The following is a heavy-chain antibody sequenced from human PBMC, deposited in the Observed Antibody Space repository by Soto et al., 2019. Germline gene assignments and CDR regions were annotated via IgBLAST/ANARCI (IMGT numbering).Heavy chain of an antibody. Sequence: SVKVSCKASGGTFSSYAISWVRQAPGQGLEWMGGIIPIFHTPNYAQNFQGRVTITADESTSTAYMELNSLRSEDTAVYYCARATRYSYAPYYWGQGTLVTV. CDR2: IIPIFHTP. V-gene: IGHV1-69*13. D-gene: IGHD5-18*01. J-gene: IGHJ4*02. CDR3: ARATRYSYAPYY. CDR1: GGTFSSYA.